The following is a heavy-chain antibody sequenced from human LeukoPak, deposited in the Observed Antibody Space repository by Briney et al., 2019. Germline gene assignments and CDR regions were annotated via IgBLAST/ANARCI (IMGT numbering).Heavy chain of an antibody. CDR1: GGSISSGGYS. V-gene: IGHV4-30-2*01. CDR2: IYHSGST. Sequence: SETLSLTCAVSGGSISSGGYSWSWIRQPPGKGLEWIGYIYHSGSTYYNPSLKSRVTISVDRSKNQFSLKLGSVTAADTAVYYCARVGDWFDPWGQGTLVTVSS. J-gene: IGHJ5*02. CDR3: ARVGDWFDP.